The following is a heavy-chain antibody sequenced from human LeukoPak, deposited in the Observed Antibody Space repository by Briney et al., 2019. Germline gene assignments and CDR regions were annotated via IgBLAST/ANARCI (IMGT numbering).Heavy chain of an antibody. D-gene: IGHD2-8*02. V-gene: IGHV1-69*05. CDR2: IIPIFGTA. J-gene: IGHJ6*03. CDR1: GGTFSSYA. Sequence: ASVKVSCKASGGTFSSYAISWVRQAPGQGLEWMGGIIPIFGTANYAQKFQGRVTITTDESTGTAYMELSSLRSEDTAVYYCARDGSGTGGYYYYYMDVWGKGTTVTVSS. CDR3: ARDGSGTGGYYYYYMDV.